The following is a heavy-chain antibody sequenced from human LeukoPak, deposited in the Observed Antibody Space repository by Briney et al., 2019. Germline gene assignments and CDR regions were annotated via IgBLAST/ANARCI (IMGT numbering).Heavy chain of an antibody. Sequence: SETLSLTCAVYGGSFSGYYWSWIRQPPGKGLEWIGEINHSGSTNYNPSLKSRVTISVDTSKNQFSLKLSSVTAADTAVYYCAKTTYYYGSGSYYPRGYFDYWGQGTLVTVSS. V-gene: IGHV4-34*01. CDR2: INHSGST. J-gene: IGHJ4*02. CDR1: GGSFSGYY. D-gene: IGHD3-10*01. CDR3: AKTTYYYGSGSYYPRGYFDY.